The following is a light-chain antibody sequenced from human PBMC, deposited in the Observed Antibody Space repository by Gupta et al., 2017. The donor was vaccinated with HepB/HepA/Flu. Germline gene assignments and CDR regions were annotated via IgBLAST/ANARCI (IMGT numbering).Light chain of an antibody. Sequence: DIQMTQSPSSLSASVGDRVTITCRASQSISTYLNWYQQKPGKAPKLMIYLASSVQSGVPSRFSGSGSGTDFTLTISSLQPEDFATYYCQQRDNSPYTFGQGTCLEI. CDR3: QQRDNSPYT. J-gene: IGKJ2*01. V-gene: IGKV1-39*01. CDR2: LAS. CDR1: QSISTY.